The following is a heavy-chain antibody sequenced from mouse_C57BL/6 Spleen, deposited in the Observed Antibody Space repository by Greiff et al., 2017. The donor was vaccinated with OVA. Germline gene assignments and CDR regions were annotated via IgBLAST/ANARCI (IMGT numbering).Heavy chain of an antibody. D-gene: IGHD1-1*01. CDR2: ISYDGSN. V-gene: IGHV3-6*01. J-gene: IGHJ4*01. CDR1: GYSITSGYY. CDR3: ARDDYGSRDYAMDY. Sequence: EVQLQQSGPGLVKPSQSLSLTCSVTGYSITSGYYWNWIRQFPGNKLEWMGYISYDGSNNYNPSLKNRISITRDTSKNQFFLKLNSVTTEDTATYYCARDDYGSRDYAMDYWGQGTSVTVSS.